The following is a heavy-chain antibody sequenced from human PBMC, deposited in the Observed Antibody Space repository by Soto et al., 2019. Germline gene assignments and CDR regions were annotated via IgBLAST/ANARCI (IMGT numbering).Heavy chain of an antibody. CDR2: IYYSGST. J-gene: IGHJ6*02. D-gene: IGHD3-22*01. CDR1: GGSISSGDYY. V-gene: IGHV4-30-4*01. CDR3: ARDTSSPAYYYDSSGYWSYYYGMGV. Sequence: SETLSLTCTVSGGSISSGDYYWSWIRQPPGKGLEWIGYIYYSGSTYYNPSLKSRVTISVDTSKNQFSLKLSSVTAADTAVYYCARDTSSPAYYYDSSGYWSYYYGMGVWGQGTTVTVSS.